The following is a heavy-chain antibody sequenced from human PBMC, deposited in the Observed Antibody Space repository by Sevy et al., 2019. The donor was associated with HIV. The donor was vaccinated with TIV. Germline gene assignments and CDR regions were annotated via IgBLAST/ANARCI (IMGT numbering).Heavy chain of an antibody. CDR3: ARALRPYSFDTSTYFDY. Sequence: SETLSLTCTVSGGSIRNYYWSWIRQPPGKGLEWIGYIYYSGSTNYNPSLKSRVTMSVDTSKNQFSLRLLSVTAADTALYYCARALRPYSFDTSTYFDYWGQGTLVTVSS. D-gene: IGHD3-22*01. CDR1: GGSIRNYY. V-gene: IGHV4-59*01. J-gene: IGHJ4*02. CDR2: IYYSGST.